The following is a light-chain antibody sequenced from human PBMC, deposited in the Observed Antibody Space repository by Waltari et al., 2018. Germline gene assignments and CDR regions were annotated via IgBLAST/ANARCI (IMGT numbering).Light chain of an antibody. V-gene: IGKV4-1*01. CDR3: QQYYATPRT. J-gene: IGKJ3*01. CDR2: WAS. CDR1: QSVLYSSNNKNH. Sequence: IVMTQSPDSLAVSLAERATINCKSSQSVLYSSNNKNHLAWYQQKPGQSPKLLIYWASTREAGVPDRFSGSGSGTDFILTISSLQAEDVAVYYCQQYYATPRTFGPGTKVDIK.